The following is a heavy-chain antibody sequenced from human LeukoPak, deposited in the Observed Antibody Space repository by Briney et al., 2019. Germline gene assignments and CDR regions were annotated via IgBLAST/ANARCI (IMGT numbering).Heavy chain of an antibody. CDR2: ISSSGSTI. J-gene: IGHJ5*02. D-gene: IGHD5-24*01. CDR1: GYTFSSYE. Sequence: PGGSLRLSCAASGYTFSSYEMNWVRQAPGKGREWVSYISSSGSTIYYADSVKGRFTISRDNAKNSLYLQMNSLRAEDAAVSYCARDLRDGYNWWFDPWGQGTLVTVSS. V-gene: IGHV3-48*03. CDR3: ARDLRDGYNWWFDP.